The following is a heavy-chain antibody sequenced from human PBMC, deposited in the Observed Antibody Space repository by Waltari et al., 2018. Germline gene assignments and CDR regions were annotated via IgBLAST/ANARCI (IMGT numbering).Heavy chain of an antibody. CDR2: LRYDGSNK. V-gene: IGHV3-30*02. CDR1: GFTFSSYG. CDR3: AKNSGTTSGFDY. J-gene: IGHJ4*02. D-gene: IGHD1-26*01. Sequence: QVQLVESGGGVVQPGGSLRLSCAASGFTFSSYGMHWVRQAPGKGLEWVAFLRYDGSNKYYADTVKGRFTISRDNSKNTLYLQMNSLRAEDTAVYYCAKNSGTTSGFDYWGQGTLVTVSS.